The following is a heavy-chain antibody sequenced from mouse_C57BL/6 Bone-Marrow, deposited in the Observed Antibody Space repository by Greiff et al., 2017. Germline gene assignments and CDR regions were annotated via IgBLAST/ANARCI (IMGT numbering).Heavy chain of an antibody. D-gene: IGHD1-1*01. J-gene: IGHJ2*01. CDR1: GFNIKDYY. CDR3: TRSLIDYGTNN. Sequence: VQLQQSGAELVKPGASVKLSCTASGFNIKDYYIHWVKQRTEQGLEWIGRIDPEDGETKYAPKFQDKATITADTSSNTAYLQLSSLTSEGTAVYYCTRSLIDYGTNNWGQGTTLTVSS. CDR2: IDPEDGET. V-gene: IGHV14-2*01.